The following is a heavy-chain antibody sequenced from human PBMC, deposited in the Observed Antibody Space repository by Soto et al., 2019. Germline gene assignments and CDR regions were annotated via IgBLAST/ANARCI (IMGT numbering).Heavy chain of an antibody. Sequence: GASVKVSCKASGYTFTSYDINWVRQATGQGLEWLGWMIPTSGSTGYAQKFQGRVTMTGSTSIGTAYLELSSLTSEDTAVYYCARRGYSYGYGMDVWGQGTTVTVYS. D-gene: IGHD5-18*01. CDR2: MIPTSGST. V-gene: IGHV1-8*01. CDR3: ARRGYSYGYGMDV. J-gene: IGHJ6*02. CDR1: GYTFTSYD.